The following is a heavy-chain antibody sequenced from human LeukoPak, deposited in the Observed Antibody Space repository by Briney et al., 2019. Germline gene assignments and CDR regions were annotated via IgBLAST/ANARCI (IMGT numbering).Heavy chain of an antibody. V-gene: IGHV3-30-3*02. Sequence: GGSLRLSCAASGFTFSSYAMHWVRQAPGKGLEWVAVISYDGSNKYYADSVKGRFTISRDNSKNTLYLQMYSLRPEDTAVYYCATDPPSGNSGFSVSYSDYWGQGTLVTVSS. CDR1: GFTFSSYA. CDR2: ISYDGSNK. CDR3: ATDPPSGNSGFSVSYSDY. D-gene: IGHD3-22*01. J-gene: IGHJ4*02.